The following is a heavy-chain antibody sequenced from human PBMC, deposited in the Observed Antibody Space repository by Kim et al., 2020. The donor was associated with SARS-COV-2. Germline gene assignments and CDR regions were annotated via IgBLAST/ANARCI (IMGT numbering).Heavy chain of an antibody. Sequence: SETLSLTCTVSGGSISSSSYYWGWIRQPPGKGLEWIGSIYYSGSTYYNPSLKSRVTISVDTSKNQFSLKLSSVTAADTAVYYCARRPILGSPLGAFDIWGQGTMVTVSS. D-gene: IGHD3-3*01. J-gene: IGHJ3*02. CDR2: IYYSGST. V-gene: IGHV4-39*01. CDR1: GGSISSSSYY. CDR3: ARRPILGSPLGAFDI.